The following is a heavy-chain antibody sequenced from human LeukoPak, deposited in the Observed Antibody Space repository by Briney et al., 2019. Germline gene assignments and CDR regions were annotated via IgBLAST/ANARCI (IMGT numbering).Heavy chain of an antibody. CDR2: IKQDGSEK. V-gene: IGHV3-7*01. CDR3: AKDSRYSGSPWGHYFDY. D-gene: IGHD1-26*01. J-gene: IGHJ4*02. CDR1: GFTFSSYW. Sequence: GGSLRLSCAASGFTFSSYWMSWVRQAPGKGLEWVANIKQDGSEKYYVDSVKGRFTISRDNSKNTLYLQMNSLRAEDTAVYYCAKDSRYSGSPWGHYFDYWGQGTLVTVSS.